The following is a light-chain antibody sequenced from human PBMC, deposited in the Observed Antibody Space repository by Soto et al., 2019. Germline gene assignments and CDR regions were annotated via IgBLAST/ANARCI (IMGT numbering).Light chain of an antibody. CDR2: GAS. CDR3: QQYGSSPPIT. J-gene: IGKJ5*01. V-gene: IGKV3-20*01. CDR1: HSVSSSY. Sequence: IVLTQSPATLSLSPGERATLSCRASHSVSSSYLAWYQQKPGQAPRLLIYGASSRATGIPDRFSGSGSGTDFTLTISRLEPEDFAVYYCQQYGSSPPITFGQGKRLEIK.